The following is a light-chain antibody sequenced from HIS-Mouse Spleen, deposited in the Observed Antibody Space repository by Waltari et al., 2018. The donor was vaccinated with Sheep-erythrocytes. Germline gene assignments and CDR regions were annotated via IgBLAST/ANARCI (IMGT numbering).Light chain of an antibody. CDR2: WAA. CDR3: QKYYSTLT. J-gene: IGKJ4*01. CDR1: QSVLYSSNNKNY. Sequence: DILITQSPDPLAGTLGERATINCKSSQSVLYSSNNKNYLAWYQQKPRQPPKLLIYWAATRESGVPDRFSGSGSGTDFTLTISSLQAEDVAVYYCQKYYSTLTFGGGTKVEIK. V-gene: IGKV4-1*01.